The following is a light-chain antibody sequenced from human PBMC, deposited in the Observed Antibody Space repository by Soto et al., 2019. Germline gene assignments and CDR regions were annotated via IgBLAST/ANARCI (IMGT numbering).Light chain of an antibody. V-gene: IGKV1-5*03. CDR2: KAS. Sequence: DIPMTQSPSTLSASVGDRVTITCRASQSISSWLAWYQQKPGKAPKLLIYKASSLESGVPSRFSGSGSGTEFTLTISSLPPDDVATYYFQQYNSYWTFGQGTKVEIK. CDR1: QSISSW. CDR3: QQYNSYWT. J-gene: IGKJ1*01.